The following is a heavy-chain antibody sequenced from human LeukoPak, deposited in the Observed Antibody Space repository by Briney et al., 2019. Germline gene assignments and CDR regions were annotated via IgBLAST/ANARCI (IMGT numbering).Heavy chain of an antibody. V-gene: IGHV3-23*01. D-gene: IGHD4-17*01. Sequence: GGSLRLSCAASGFTFSSYSMNWVRQAPGRGLEWVSAISGSGYSTYYADSVKGRFTISRDNSKNTLYLQMNSLRAEDTALYYCAKDFYGDYDDIYFDYWGQGTLVTVSS. CDR1: GFTFSSYS. CDR2: ISGSGYST. J-gene: IGHJ4*02. CDR3: AKDFYGDYDDIYFDY.